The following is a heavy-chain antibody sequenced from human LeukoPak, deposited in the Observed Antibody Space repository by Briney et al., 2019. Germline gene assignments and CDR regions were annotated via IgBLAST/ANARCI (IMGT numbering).Heavy chain of an antibody. Sequence: PSETLSLTGTVSGGSISSYYWSWIRQPPGKGLEGIGYIYYSGSTNYNPSLKSRVTISVDTSKNQFSLKLSSVTAADTAVYYCARLPIQGVGADFDYWGQGTLVTVSS. D-gene: IGHD5-18*01. V-gene: IGHV4-59*01. J-gene: IGHJ4*02. CDR1: GGSISSYY. CDR3: ARLPIQGVGADFDY. CDR2: IYYSGST.